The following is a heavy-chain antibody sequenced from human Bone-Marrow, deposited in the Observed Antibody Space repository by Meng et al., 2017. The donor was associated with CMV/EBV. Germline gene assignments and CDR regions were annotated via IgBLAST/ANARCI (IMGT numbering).Heavy chain of an antibody. V-gene: IGHV3-15*01. D-gene: IGHD3-10*01. CDR2: AKSKSDGGTT. CDR3: AGGTGKTDFDY. Sequence: GESLKISCAASGFTFTDAGMNWVRQAPGKGLEWVGRAKSKSDGGTTDYAAPVKGRFIVSRDDSQNTVYLQMNSLKTEDTAVYYCAGGTGKTDFDYWGQGTQVTVSS. J-gene: IGHJ4*02. CDR1: GFTFTDAG.